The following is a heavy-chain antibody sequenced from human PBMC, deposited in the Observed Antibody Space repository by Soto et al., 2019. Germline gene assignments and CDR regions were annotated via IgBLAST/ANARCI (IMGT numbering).Heavy chain of an antibody. Sequence: GGSLRLSCSASGFTFSTYWMIWVRQAPGKGPEWMANIKQDGSEKFYVDSVKGRFTISRDNAKSSLYLQMNSLRAEDTALYFCVRGRGYYDTRGQGTLVTVSS. CDR2: IKQDGSEK. J-gene: IGHJ4*02. CDR3: VRGRGYYDT. V-gene: IGHV3-7*01. D-gene: IGHD3-22*01. CDR1: GFTFSTYW.